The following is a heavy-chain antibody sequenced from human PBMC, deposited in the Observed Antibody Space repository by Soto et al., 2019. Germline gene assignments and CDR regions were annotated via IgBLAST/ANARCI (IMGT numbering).Heavy chain of an antibody. Sequence: ASVKVSCKASGYTFTGYYMHWVRQAPGQGLEWMGWINPNSGGTNYAQKFQGRVTMTRDTSLSTAYMELSRLRSDDTAVYYCARDLRRGIAVAARRVGRHVWGEGTTVTVSA. J-gene: IGHJ6*04. CDR3: ARDLRRGIAVAARRVGRHV. CDR2: INPNSGGT. D-gene: IGHD6-19*01. CDR1: GYTFTGYY. V-gene: IGHV1-2*02.